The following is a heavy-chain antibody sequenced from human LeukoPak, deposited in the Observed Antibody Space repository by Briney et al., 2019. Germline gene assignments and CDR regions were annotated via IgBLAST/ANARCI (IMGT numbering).Heavy chain of an antibody. V-gene: IGHV4-38-2*02. D-gene: IGHD2-15*01. CDR1: GYSISSGYY. CDR2: IYHSGST. J-gene: IGHJ4*02. CDR3: ARDRSYCSGGSCSYYFDY. Sequence: PSQTLSLTCTVSGYSISSGYYWGWIRQPPGKGLEWIGSIYHSGSTYYNPSLKSRVTISVDTSKNQFSLKLSSVTAADTAVYYCARDRSYCSGGSCSYYFDYWGQGTLVTVSS.